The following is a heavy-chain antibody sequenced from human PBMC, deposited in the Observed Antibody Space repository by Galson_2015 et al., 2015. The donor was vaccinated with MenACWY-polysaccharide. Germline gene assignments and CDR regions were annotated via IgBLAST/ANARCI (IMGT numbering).Heavy chain of an antibody. Sequence: QSGAEVKKPGESLKISCKGSGYSFTSYWIGWVRQMPGKGLEWMGIIYPGDSDTRYSPSFQGQVTISADKSISTAYLQWSSLKASDTAMYYCARQATSYIAAAGYNWFDPWGQGTLVTVSS. D-gene: IGHD6-13*01. V-gene: IGHV5-51*01. CDR3: ARQATSYIAAAGYNWFDP. J-gene: IGHJ5*02. CDR1: GYSFTSYW. CDR2: IYPGDSDT.